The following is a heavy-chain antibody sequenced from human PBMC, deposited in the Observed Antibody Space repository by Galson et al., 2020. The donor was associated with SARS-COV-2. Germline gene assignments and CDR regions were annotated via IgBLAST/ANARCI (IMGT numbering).Heavy chain of an antibody. CDR3: AKRHRDSSGFDY. Sequence: ASLKISCAASGFTFSSYAMNWLRQAPGKGLEWVSGISGSGSATYYAGSVKGRFTISRDNSQNTLSLQMNGLRAEDTAIYYCAKRHRDSSGFDYWGQGARVTGSS. D-gene: IGHD3-22*01. J-gene: IGHJ4*02. CDR1: GFTFSSYA. CDR2: ISGSGSAT. V-gene: IGHV3-23*01.